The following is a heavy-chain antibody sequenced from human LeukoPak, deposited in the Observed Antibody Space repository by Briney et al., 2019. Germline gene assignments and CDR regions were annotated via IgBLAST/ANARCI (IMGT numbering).Heavy chain of an antibody. V-gene: IGHV3-23*01. CDR2: ISGSGGST. CDR3: AKETGYSSGWNYMDV. Sequence: GGSLRLSCAASGFTFSSYAMSWVRQAPGNGLEWVSAISGSGGSTYYADSVKGRFTISRDNSKNTLYLQMNSLRAEDTAVYYCAKETGYSSGWNYMDVWGKGTTVTVSS. D-gene: IGHD6-19*01. J-gene: IGHJ6*03. CDR1: GFTFSSYA.